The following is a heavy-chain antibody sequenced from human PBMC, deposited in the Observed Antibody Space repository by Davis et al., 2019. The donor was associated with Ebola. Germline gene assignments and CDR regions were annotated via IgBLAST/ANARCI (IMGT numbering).Heavy chain of an antibody. J-gene: IGHJ5*02. Sequence: ASVKVSCKASGYTFTSYAMHWVRQAPGQRLEWMGWVSAYNGNTNYAQKLQGRVTMTTDTSTSTAYMELRSLRSDDTAVYYCARDVMTTVTTGWFDPWGQGTLVTVSS. CDR2: VSAYNGNT. D-gene: IGHD4-11*01. V-gene: IGHV1-18*01. CDR1: GYTFTSYA. CDR3: ARDVMTTVTTGWFDP.